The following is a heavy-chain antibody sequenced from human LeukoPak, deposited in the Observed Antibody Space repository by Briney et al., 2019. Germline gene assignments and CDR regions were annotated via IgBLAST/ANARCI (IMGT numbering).Heavy chain of an antibody. J-gene: IGHJ5*02. Sequence: SETLSLTCTVSGGSISSYYWSWIRQPAGKGLELIGRIYPSGSTNYNPSLKSRVTMSVDTSKNQFSLKLSSVTAADAAVYYCARAPTGTGGWNWFDPWGQGTLVTVSS. CDR2: IYPSGST. CDR1: GGSISSYY. V-gene: IGHV4-4*07. CDR3: ARAPTGTGGWNWFDP. D-gene: IGHD1-1*01.